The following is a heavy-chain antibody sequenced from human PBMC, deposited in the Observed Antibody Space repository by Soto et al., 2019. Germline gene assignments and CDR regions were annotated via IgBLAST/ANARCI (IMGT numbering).Heavy chain of an antibody. Sequence: SHTLSLTCAISGDSVSSNSAAWNWIRQSPSRGLEWLGRTYYRSKWYNDYAGSVKSRITINADKSKNQFSLQLNSVTPEDTAVYYCAREGVGATQPSPDYWGQGTLVTVSS. CDR1: GDSVSSNSAA. D-gene: IGHD1-26*01. V-gene: IGHV6-1*01. CDR2: TYYRSKWYN. J-gene: IGHJ4*02. CDR3: AREGVGATQPSPDY.